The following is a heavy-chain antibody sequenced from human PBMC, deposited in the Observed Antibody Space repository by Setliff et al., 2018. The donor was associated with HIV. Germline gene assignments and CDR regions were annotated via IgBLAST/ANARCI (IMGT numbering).Heavy chain of an antibody. CDR2: ISYDGSNE. CDR3: ASATYYDFWRGNLYGMDV. Sequence: SLRLSCAASGFTFSSYAMSWVRQAPGNGPEWVTVISYDGSNESYADSVKGRFTISRDNSKNPLYLQMNSLRAEDTAVYSCASATYYDFWRGNLYGMDVWGQGTAVTVSS. D-gene: IGHD3-3*01. V-gene: IGHV3-30*04. J-gene: IGHJ6*02. CDR1: GFTFSSYA.